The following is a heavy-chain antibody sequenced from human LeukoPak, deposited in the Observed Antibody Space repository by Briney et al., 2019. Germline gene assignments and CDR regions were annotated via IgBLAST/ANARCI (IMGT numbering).Heavy chain of an antibody. J-gene: IGHJ6*02. Sequence: ASVKVSCKASGYTFTSYDIHWVRQATGQGLEWMGWMNPNSGNTGYAQKFQGRVTMTRNTSISTAYMELSSLRSEDTAVYYCARDQTVYYDSTYGMDVWGQGTTVTVSS. V-gene: IGHV1-8*01. CDR2: MNPNSGNT. CDR1: GYTFTSYD. D-gene: IGHD3-22*01. CDR3: ARDQTVYYDSTYGMDV.